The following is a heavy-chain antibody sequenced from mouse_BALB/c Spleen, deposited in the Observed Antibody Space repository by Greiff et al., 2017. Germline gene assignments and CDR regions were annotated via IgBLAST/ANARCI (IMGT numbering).Heavy chain of an antibody. CDR2: ILPGRGST. CDR3: ARSAARATAY. D-gene: IGHD3-1*01. V-gene: IGHV1-9*01. CDR1: GYTFSSYW. Sequence: QVQLQQSGAELMKPGASVKISCKATGYTFSSYWLEWVKQRPGHGLEWIGEILPGRGSTNSNEKFKGKATFTADTSSNTAYMQLSSLTSEDSAVYYCARSAARATAYWGQGTLVTVSA. J-gene: IGHJ3*01.